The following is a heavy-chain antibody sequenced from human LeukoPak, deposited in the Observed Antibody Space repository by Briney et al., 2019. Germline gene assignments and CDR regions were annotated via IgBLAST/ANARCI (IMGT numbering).Heavy chain of an antibody. CDR2: ISAYNGNT. V-gene: IGHV1-18*01. Sequence: ASVKVSCKASGYTFTSYGISRVRQAPGQGLEWMGWISAYNGNTNHAQKLQGRVTMTTDTSTSTAYMELRSLRSDDTAVYYCARDWGTSAPVGWFDPWGQGTLVTVSS. J-gene: IGHJ5*02. D-gene: IGHD1-1*01. CDR3: ARDWGTSAPVGWFDP. CDR1: GYTFTSYG.